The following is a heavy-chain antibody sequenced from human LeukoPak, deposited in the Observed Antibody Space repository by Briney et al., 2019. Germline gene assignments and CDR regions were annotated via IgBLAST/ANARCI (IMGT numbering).Heavy chain of an antibody. D-gene: IGHD6-13*01. V-gene: IGHV1-2*02. J-gene: IGHJ4*02. Sequence: GASVKVSCKASGYTFTGCYIDWVRQAPGQGLEWMGWIDPNSGGTNYAQKFQGRVTMTRDTSISTAYMELSALRSDDTAVYYCARGQAGTRFDYWGQGALVTVSS. CDR1: GYTFTGCY. CDR2: IDPNSGGT. CDR3: ARGQAGTRFDY.